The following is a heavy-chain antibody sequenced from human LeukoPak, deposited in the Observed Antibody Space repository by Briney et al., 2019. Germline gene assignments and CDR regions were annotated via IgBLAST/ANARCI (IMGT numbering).Heavy chain of an antibody. CDR3: ARDRGTTGTTDGFDP. D-gene: IGHD1-1*01. CDR1: GGSISSYY. Sequence: PSETLSLTCTVSGGSISSYYWSWIRQPAGKGREWIGRIYTSGSTNYNPSLKSRVAMSVDTSKNQFSLKLSSVTAADTAVYYCARDRGTTGTTDGFDPWGQGTLVTVSS. J-gene: IGHJ5*02. CDR2: IYTSGST. V-gene: IGHV4-4*07.